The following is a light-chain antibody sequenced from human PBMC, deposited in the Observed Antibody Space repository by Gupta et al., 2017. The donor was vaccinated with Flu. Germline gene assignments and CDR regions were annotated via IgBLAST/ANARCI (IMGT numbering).Light chain of an antibody. CDR3: QQYSRWPWT. J-gene: IGKJ1*01. Sequence: DIQMTQSPSSLSASIGDRVTITCRASQDISNYLAWFQQKPGKAPKSLIYAASNLQSGVPSKFSGSGSGTDFTLTISSLQTEDFATYYCQQYSRWPWTFGQGTKVEVK. CDR2: AAS. CDR1: QDISNY. V-gene: IGKV1-16*02.